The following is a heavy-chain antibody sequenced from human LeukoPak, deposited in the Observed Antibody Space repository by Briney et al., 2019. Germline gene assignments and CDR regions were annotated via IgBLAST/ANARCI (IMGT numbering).Heavy chain of an antibody. V-gene: IGHV1-69*05. D-gene: IGHD2-15*01. CDR1: GGTFSSYA. CDR3: ARTELGYCSGGSCYAYFDY. CDR2: IIPIFGTA. J-gene: IGHJ4*02. Sequence: ASVKVSCKASGGTFSSYAISWVRQAPGQGLEWMGRIIPIFGTANYAQKFQGRVTITTDESTSTAYTELSSLRSEDTAVYYCARTELGYCSGGSCYAYFDYWGQGTLVTVSS.